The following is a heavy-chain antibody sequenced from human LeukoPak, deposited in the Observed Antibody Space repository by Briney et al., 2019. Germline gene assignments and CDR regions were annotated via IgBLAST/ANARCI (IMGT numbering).Heavy chain of an antibody. CDR2: MNPNSGNT. J-gene: IGHJ6*02. Sequence: GASVTVSCKASGYTFTSYDINWVRQATGQGLEWMGWMNPNSGNTGYAQKFQGRVTMTRNTSISTAYMELSSLRSEDTAVYYCASSGAVVPAAYHLYYYGMDVWGQGTTVTVSS. V-gene: IGHV1-8*01. D-gene: IGHD2-2*01. CDR1: GYTFTSYD. CDR3: ASSGAVVPAAYHLYYYGMDV.